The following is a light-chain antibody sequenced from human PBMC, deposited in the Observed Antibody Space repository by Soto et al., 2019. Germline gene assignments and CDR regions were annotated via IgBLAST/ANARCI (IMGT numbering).Light chain of an antibody. CDR3: SSYAGRNNLV. CDR2: EVS. Sequence: QSVLTQPTSASGSPGQSVTISCTGTSSDVGGYNYVSWYQRHPGKAPKLMIYEVSRRPSGVPDRFSGSKSGNTASLTVSGLQAEDEADYYCSSYAGRNNLVFGGGTKLTVL. CDR1: SSDVGGYNY. J-gene: IGLJ3*02. V-gene: IGLV2-8*01.